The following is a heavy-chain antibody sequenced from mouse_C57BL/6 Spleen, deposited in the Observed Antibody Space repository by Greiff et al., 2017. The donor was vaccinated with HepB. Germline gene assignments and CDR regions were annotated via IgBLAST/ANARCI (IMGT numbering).Heavy chain of an antibody. Sequence: EVQLQQSGPGLVKPSQSLSLTCTVTGYSITSGYGWNWIRQFPGNKLEWMGYISYSGSTNYNPSLKSRISITRDTSKNQFFLQLNSVTTVDTATYYCARTARIKYWGQGTTLTVSS. D-gene: IGHD1-2*01. CDR2: ISYSGST. CDR3: ARTARIKY. CDR1: GYSITSGYG. V-gene: IGHV3-2*02. J-gene: IGHJ2*01.